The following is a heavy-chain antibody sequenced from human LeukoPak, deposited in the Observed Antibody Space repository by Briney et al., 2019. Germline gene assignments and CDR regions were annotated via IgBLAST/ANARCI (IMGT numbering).Heavy chain of an antibody. D-gene: IGHD6-19*01. J-gene: IGHJ4*02. V-gene: IGHV3-7*01. CDR1: GGSISSYY. CDR2: IKQDGSEK. Sequence: ETLSLTCTVSGGSISSYYWSWVRQAPGKGLEWVANIKQDGSEKYYVGSVEGRFTISRDNAKNSLYLQMNSLRVEDMAVYYCTREKGNGWSPVDYWGQGTLVTVSS. CDR3: TREKGNGWSPVDY.